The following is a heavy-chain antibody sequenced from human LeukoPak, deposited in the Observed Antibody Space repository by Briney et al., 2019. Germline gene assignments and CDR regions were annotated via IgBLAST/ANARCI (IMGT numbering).Heavy chain of an antibody. CDR1: GFTFSNHD. V-gene: IGHV3-13*01. CDR2: IGTAGDT. CDR3: ARVGGRYSPLGY. J-gene: IGHJ4*02. D-gene: IGHD3-16*02. Sequence: GGSLRLSCAASGFTFSNHDMHWVRQPTGKGLERVSDIGTAGDTFYTGSVRGRFTISRENAKNSLYLQMNSLRAEDTAVYYCARVGGRYSPLGYWGQGTLVTVSS.